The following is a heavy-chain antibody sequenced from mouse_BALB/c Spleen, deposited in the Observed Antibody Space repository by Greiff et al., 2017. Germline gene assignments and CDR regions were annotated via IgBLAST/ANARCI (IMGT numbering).Heavy chain of an antibody. V-gene: IGHV14-4*02. CDR1: GFNIKDYY. J-gene: IGHJ2*01. D-gene: IGHD1-1*01. Sequence: VHVKQSGAELVRSGASVKLSCTASGFNIKDYYMHWVKQRPEQGLEWIGWIDPENGDTEYAPKFQGKATMTADTSSNTAYLQLSSLTSEDTAVYYCNAPSDYYGSSPYYWGQGTTLTVSS. CDR2: IDPENGDT. CDR3: NAPSDYYGSSPYY.